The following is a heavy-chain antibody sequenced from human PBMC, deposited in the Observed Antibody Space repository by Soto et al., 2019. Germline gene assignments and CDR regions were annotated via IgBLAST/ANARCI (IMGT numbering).Heavy chain of an antibody. D-gene: IGHD6-13*01. CDR1: TYSISSYY. V-gene: IGHV4-59*01. J-gene: IGHJ4*02. Sequence: SETLSLTCRFSTYSISSYYWSWIRQPPGKGLEWIGYIYYSGTSNYNPSLKSRVTISLDTSKNQFSLKLSSVTAADTAVYYCASMYSNSWYYFDSWGQGIPVTVS. CDR3: ASMYSNSWYYFDS. CDR2: IYYSGTS.